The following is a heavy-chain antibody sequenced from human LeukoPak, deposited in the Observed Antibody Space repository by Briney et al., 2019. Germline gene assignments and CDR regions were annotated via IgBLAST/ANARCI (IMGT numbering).Heavy chain of an antibody. CDR1: GFTFSDYG. Sequence: GGSLRLSCVGSGFTFSDYGMHWVRQAPGKGPEWLAFIRNDGSKEYYADSVKGRFTISRDNSKNTLFLQMNGLRAEDTAVYYCAKNTPDFWSGYYFDYWGQGTLVTVSS. CDR3: AKNTPDFWSGYYFDY. CDR2: IRNDGSKE. J-gene: IGHJ4*02. V-gene: IGHV3-30*02. D-gene: IGHD3-3*01.